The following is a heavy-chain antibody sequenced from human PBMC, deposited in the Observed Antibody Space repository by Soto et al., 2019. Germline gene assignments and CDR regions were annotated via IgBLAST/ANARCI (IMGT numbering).Heavy chain of an antibody. CDR2: IYYSGSA. V-gene: IGHV4-30-4*01. CDR3: AGDSGVYTGSAP. J-gene: IGHJ5*02. CDR1: GGSISSGDYY. Sequence: SETLSLTCTVSGGSISSGDYYWSWFRQPPGKGLEWIGYIYYSGSAYYNPSLTSRVTISVDTSKNQFSLKMRSVTAADTAFYSGAGDSGVYTGSAPWARGTRVPFSS. D-gene: IGHD3-16*01.